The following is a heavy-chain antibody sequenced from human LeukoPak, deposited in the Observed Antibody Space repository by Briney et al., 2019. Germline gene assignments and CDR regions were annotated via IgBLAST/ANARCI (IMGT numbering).Heavy chain of an antibody. CDR1: GFTFSSYW. CDR2: INQDGSEK. D-gene: IGHD2-15*01. CDR3: ARIVVGVSVIGLEAFDI. V-gene: IGHV3-7*01. J-gene: IGHJ3*02. Sequence: PGGSLRLSCAASGFTFSSYWTSCVREAPGKGLEWVANINQDGSEKNYVDSVKGGFTISRDNAKNTLYLQMNTHRAQDTRVYYFARIVVGVSVIGLEAFDIWGQGTMVTVSS.